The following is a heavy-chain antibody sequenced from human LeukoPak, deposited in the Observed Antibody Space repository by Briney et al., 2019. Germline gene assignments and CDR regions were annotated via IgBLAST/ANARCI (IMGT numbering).Heavy chain of an antibody. D-gene: IGHD5-12*01. V-gene: IGHV4-34*01. J-gene: IGHJ4*02. CDR3: ARGGRGYRFDH. CDR1: GGSLDGYY. CDR2: INHSGSN. Sequence: SETLSLTCTISGGSLDGYYWGWIRQTPEKGLEWIAEINHSGSNNYNPSLASRVTISEDMSKNQLSLKLTSVTAADTAVYYCARGGRGYRFDHWGQGTLVTVSS.